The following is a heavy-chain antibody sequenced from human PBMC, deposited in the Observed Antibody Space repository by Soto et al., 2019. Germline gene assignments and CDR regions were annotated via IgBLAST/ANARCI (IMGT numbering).Heavy chain of an antibody. CDR1: GFTFSSYG. D-gene: IGHD3-22*01. V-gene: IGHV3-30*03. Sequence: QSGGSLRLSCAASGFTFSSYGMHWVRQAPGKGLEWVAVISYDGSNKYYADSVKGRFTISRDNSKNTLYLQMNSLRAEDTAVYYCARKPNYYDSSGPHSFDPWGQGTLVTVSS. CDR3: ARKPNYYDSSGPHSFDP. J-gene: IGHJ5*02. CDR2: ISYDGSNK.